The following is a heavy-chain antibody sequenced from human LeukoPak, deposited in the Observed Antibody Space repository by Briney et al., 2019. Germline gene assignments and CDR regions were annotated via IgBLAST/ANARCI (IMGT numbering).Heavy chain of an antibody. CDR3: ARGYCSSTSCYAGDY. D-gene: IGHD2-2*01. CDR1: GFTFSNYA. Sequence: GGSLRLSCAASGFTFSNYAMTWVRQAPGKGLEWVSGISGSGSSTYYADSVKGRFTLSRDYPKNTLYLQMNSLRAEDTAVYYCARGYCSSTSCYAGDYWGQGTLVTVSS. V-gene: IGHV3-23*01. CDR2: ISGSGSST. J-gene: IGHJ4*02.